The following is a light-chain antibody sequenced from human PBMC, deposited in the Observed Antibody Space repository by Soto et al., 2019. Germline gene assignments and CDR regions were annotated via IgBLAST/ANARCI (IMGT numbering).Light chain of an antibody. CDR1: RSDIGAYNF. CDR3: TSCTTSTTMI. CDR2: DVN. J-gene: IGLJ2*01. Sequence: QSVLTQPASVSGSPGQSITISCTGTRSDIGAYNFVSWYQQHPGEVPKLILYDVNVRPSGVSNRFSGSKSGNTASLTISGLQAEDEADYYCTSCTTSTTMIFGGGTQLTVL. V-gene: IGLV2-14*03.